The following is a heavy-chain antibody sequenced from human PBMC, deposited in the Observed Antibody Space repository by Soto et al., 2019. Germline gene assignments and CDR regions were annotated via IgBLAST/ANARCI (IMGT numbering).Heavy chain of an antibody. Sequence: EVQLLESGGGLVQPGGSLRLSCAASGFTFSSYAMSWVRQAPGKGLEWVSAISGSGGSTYYADSVKGRFTISRENSKNTLYLEMNSLRAEDTVVYYCAKRRLDPGDSSSYWYFDLWGRGTLVTVSS. V-gene: IGHV3-23*01. CDR1: GFTFSSYA. CDR3: AKRRLDPGDSSSYWYFDL. CDR2: ISGSGGST. J-gene: IGHJ2*01. D-gene: IGHD6-13*01.